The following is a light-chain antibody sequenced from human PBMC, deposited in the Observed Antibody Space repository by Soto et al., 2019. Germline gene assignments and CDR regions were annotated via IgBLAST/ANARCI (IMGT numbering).Light chain of an antibody. V-gene: IGLV2-14*01. J-gene: IGLJ1*01. CDR1: SSDVGAYNY. CDR3: SSKRTTASLV. Sequence: QSVLTQPASVSGSPGQTITISCTGTSSDVGAYNYVSWYQQHPGKAPKLMIYEVSNRPSGVSDRFSGSKSGNTASLTISGLQAADEADYCCSSKRTTASLVFGTGTKVTVL. CDR2: EVS.